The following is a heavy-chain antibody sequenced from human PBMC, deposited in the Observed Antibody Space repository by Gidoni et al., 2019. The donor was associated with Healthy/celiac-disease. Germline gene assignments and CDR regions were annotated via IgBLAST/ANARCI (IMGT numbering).Heavy chain of an antibody. CDR2: IRSKANSYAT. V-gene: IGHV3-73*01. D-gene: IGHD2-15*01. CDR3: TRHRGYCSGGSCPVDY. CDR1: GFTFIGSA. Sequence: EVQLVESGGGLVQPGGSLTLSCAASGFTFIGSARHWVRQASGKGLEWVGRIRSKANSYATAYAASVKGRFTISRDDSKNTAYLQMNSLKTEDTAVYYCTRHRGYCSGGSCPVDYWGQGTLVTVSS. J-gene: IGHJ4*02.